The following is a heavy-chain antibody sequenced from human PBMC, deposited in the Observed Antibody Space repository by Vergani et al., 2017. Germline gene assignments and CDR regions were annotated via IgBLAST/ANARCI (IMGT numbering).Heavy chain of an antibody. V-gene: IGHV4-34*01. CDR2: INHSGST. CDR3: ARAMGGYCSSTSCPFDY. Sequence: QVQLQQWGAGLLKPSETLSLTCAVYGGSFSGYYWSWIRQPPGKGLEWIGEINHSGSTNYNPSLKRRVTISVDTSKNQFSLKLSSVTAADTAVYYCARAMGGYCSSTSCPFDYWGQGTLVTVSS. J-gene: IGHJ4*02. CDR1: GGSFSGYY. D-gene: IGHD2-2*01.